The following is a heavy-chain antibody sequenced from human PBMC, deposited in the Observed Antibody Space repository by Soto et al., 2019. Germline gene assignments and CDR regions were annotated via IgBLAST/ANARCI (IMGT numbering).Heavy chain of an antibody. Sequence: PRLSCAASGFTFRDYYMGWIRQAPGKGLEWVSYISSSSSFTNYADSVKGRFTILRDNAKNSLYLQMNSLRAEDTAVYYCARDREPDDGKMDFDFWGQGALVTVSA. D-gene: IGHD1-26*01. CDR3: ARDREPDDGKMDFDF. CDR1: GFTFRDYY. V-gene: IGHV3-11*06. CDR2: ISSSSSFT. J-gene: IGHJ4*02.